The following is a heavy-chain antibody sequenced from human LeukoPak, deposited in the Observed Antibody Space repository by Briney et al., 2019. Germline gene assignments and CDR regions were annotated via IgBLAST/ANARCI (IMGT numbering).Heavy chain of an antibody. V-gene: IGHV1-69*04. D-gene: IGHD3-10*01. Sequence: EASVKVSCKASGGTFSSYAISWVRQAPGQGLEWMGRIIPILGIANYAQKFQGRVTITADKSTSTAYMELSSLRSEDTAVYYCARDPPDSSHGSGSYYNGPTNDYWGQGTLVTVSS. CDR1: GGTFSSYA. CDR3: ARDPPDSSHGSGSYYNGPTNDY. J-gene: IGHJ4*02. CDR2: IIPILGIA.